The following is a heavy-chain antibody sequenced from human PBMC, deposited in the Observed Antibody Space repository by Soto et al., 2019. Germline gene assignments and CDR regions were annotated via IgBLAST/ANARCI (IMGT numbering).Heavy chain of an antibody. Sequence: SETLSLTCTLSVFSMINFYCSWIRQPPVNRLEWIVFIFHSGNAKYNPSLKSLVTISIDTSKSQFSLSLDSVTAADTAVYFCARENETTLQFDSWGIGTLV. CDR1: VFSMINFY. D-gene: IGHD1-7*01. CDR3: ARENETTLQFDS. CDR2: IFHSGNA. J-gene: IGHJ4*01. V-gene: IGHV4-59*01.